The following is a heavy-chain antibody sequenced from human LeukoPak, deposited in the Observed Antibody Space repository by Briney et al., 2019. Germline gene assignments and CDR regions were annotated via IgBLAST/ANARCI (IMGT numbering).Heavy chain of an antibody. CDR2: IYSGGST. CDR3: ARERLLDWYFDL. J-gene: IGHJ2*01. V-gene: IGHV3-53*01. Sequence: GGSLRLSCAASGFTVSSNYMSWVRQAPGKGLEWVSVIYSGGSTYYADSVKGRFTISRDNSKNTLYLQMNSLRAEDTAVYYCARERLLDWYFDLWGRGTLVTVSS. D-gene: IGHD2-15*01. CDR1: GFTVSSNY.